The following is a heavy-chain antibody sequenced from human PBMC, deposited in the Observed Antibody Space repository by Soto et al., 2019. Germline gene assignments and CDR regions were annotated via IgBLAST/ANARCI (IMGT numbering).Heavy chain of an antibody. Sequence: PGGSLRLSCAASGFTFSSYSMNWVRQAPGKGLEWVSSISSSSSYIYYADSVKGRFTISRDNAKNSLYLQMNSLRAEDTAVYYCASRADTAMVYYYYYGVDVWGQGTTVTVSS. D-gene: IGHD5-18*01. CDR1: GFTFSSYS. CDR2: ISSSSSYI. V-gene: IGHV3-21*01. J-gene: IGHJ6*02. CDR3: ASRADTAMVYYYYYGVDV.